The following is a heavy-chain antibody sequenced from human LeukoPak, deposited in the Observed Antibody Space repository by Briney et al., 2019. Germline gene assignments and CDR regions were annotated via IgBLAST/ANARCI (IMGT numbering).Heavy chain of an antibody. D-gene: IGHD5-12*01. Sequence: GGSLRLSCAASGFTFSSYAMHWVRQAPGKGLEYVSAISSNGGSTYYANSVKGRFTISRDNSKNTLYLQMGSLRAEDMAVYYCARDVLATTPALGYWGQGTLVTVSS. V-gene: IGHV3-64*01. CDR1: GFTFSSYA. J-gene: IGHJ4*02. CDR3: ARDVLATTPALGY. CDR2: ISSNGGST.